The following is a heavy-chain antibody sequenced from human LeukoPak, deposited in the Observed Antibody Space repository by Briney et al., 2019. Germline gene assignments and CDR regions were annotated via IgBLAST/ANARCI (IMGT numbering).Heavy chain of an antibody. CDR1: GGSISSADFY. Sequence: SDTLSLTCAVSGGSISSADFYWSWIRQHPGKGLEWIDFIYYSGSAYYNPSLKSRVSISIDTFKNQFSLTLNSVTAADTAVYYCAKSLIGSGYGWAPFDYWGQGTLVTVSS. CDR2: IYYSGSA. J-gene: IGHJ4*02. CDR3: AKSLIGSGYGWAPFDY. V-gene: IGHV4-31*11. D-gene: IGHD5-12*01.